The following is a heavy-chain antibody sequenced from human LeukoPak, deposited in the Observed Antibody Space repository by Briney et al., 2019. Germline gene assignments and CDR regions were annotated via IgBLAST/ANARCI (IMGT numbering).Heavy chain of an antibody. J-gene: IGHJ4*02. Sequence: PGGSLRLSCAASGFTVSSNYMSWVRQAPGKGLEWVSVIYSGGSTYYADSVKGRFTISRDNSKNTLYLQMNSLRAEDTAVYYCAKNPLERRYYFDYWGQGTLVTVSS. CDR1: GFTVSSNY. CDR2: IYSGGST. V-gene: IGHV3-53*01. D-gene: IGHD1-1*01. CDR3: AKNPLERRYYFDY.